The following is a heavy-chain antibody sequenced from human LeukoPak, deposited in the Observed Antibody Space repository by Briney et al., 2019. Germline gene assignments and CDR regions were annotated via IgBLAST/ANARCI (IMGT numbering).Heavy chain of an antibody. CDR3: AKIYYYDSSGYYYGREDYFDY. CDR1: GFTFSSYA. D-gene: IGHD3-22*01. J-gene: IGHJ4*02. V-gene: IGHV3-23*01. Sequence: GGSLRLSCAASGFTFSSYAMSWVRQAPGKGLEWVSAISGSGGSTYYADSVKGRFTISRDNSKSTLYLQMNSLRAEDTAVYYCAKIYYYDSSGYYYGREDYFDYWGQGTLVTVSS. CDR2: ISGSGGST.